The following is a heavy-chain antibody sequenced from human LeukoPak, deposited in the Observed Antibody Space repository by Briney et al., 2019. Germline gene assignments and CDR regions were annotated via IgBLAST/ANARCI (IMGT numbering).Heavy chain of an antibody. CDR3: ARDLNGGGDY. CDR2: INGDGSTT. V-gene: IGHV3-74*01. J-gene: IGHJ4*02. D-gene: IGHD4-23*01. CDR1: GFTFSRYW. Sequence: GGSLRLSCAASGFTFSRYWMHWVRQAPGKGLLWVSRINGDGSTTTYADSVKGRFTISRDNAKNTLYPQMSSLRAKDTAVYYCARDLNGGGDYWGQGTLVTVSS.